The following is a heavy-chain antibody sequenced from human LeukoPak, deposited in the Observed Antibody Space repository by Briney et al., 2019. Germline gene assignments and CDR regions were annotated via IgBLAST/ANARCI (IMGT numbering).Heavy chain of an antibody. CDR2: ISAYNGNT. CDR1: GYTFTSYG. CDR3: ASESHPSGPFDY. D-gene: IGHD3-10*01. Sequence: ASVKVSCKASGYTFTSYGISWVRQAPGQGLEWMGWISAYNGNTNYAQKLQGRVTMTTDTSTSTAYMELRSLRSGDTAVYYCASESHPSGPFDYWGQGTLVTVSS. J-gene: IGHJ4*02. V-gene: IGHV1-18*01.